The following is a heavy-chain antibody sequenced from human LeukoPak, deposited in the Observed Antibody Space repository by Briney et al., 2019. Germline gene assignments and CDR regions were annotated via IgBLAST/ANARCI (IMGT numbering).Heavy chain of an antibody. CDR1: RFTFSSYA. D-gene: IGHD3-10*01. CDR2: ISGSGGST. Sequence: GGSLRLSCAASRFTFSSYAMSWVRQAPGKGLEWVSAISGSGGSTYNADSVKGRFTISRDNSKNMLYLQMNSLRAEDTAVYYCAKWVFYDSESPSNDAFDIWGQGTMVTVSS. CDR3: AKWVFYDSESPSNDAFDI. V-gene: IGHV3-23*01. J-gene: IGHJ3*02.